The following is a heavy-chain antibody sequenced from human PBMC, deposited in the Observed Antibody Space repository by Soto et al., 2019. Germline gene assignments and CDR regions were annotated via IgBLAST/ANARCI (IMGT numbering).Heavy chain of an antibody. Sequence: QITLKESGPPLVRPAQTLTLTCAFSGFSLTTTRMGVAWIRQPPGKALEWLALIYWDDDKRYSPSLKNRLTGSQETFTNRGVLNNPNLRPDCPGHLLCAHAGHFRLPGFDRWGPGTLVTVSS. CDR1: GFSLTTTRMG. J-gene: IGHJ4*02. CDR3: AHAGHFRLPGFDR. V-gene: IGHV2-5*02. CDR2: IYWDDDK.